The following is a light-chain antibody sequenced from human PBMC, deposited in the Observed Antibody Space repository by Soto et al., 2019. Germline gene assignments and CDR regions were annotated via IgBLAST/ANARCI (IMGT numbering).Light chain of an antibody. J-gene: IGLJ1*01. CDR3: SSYTSSSTYV. Sequence: QPVLTQPPSVSGSPGQSVAISCTGTSSDVGNYNRVSWYQQPPGTAPKLMIYDVTNRPSGVPDRFSGSKSGNTASLTISGLQADDEADYYCSSYTSSSTYVFGTGTKLTVL. CDR2: DVT. V-gene: IGLV2-18*02. CDR1: SSDVGNYNR.